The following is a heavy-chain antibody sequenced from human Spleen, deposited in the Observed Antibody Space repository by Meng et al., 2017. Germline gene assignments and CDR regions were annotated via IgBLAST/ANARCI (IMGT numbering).Heavy chain of an antibody. CDR3: ARDYYYGSGSPHNFDY. Sequence: QVQLVQSGAEVKKPGASVKVSCKASAYSFTDYFVHWVRQAPGQGLEWLGVINCRSGAPTYEPKFQGRLTMTRDTSTSTVSMELSSLRSEDTAVYYCARDYYYGSGSPHNFDYWGQGALVTVSS. D-gene: IGHD3-10*01. V-gene: IGHV1-46*01. CDR2: INCRSGAP. J-gene: IGHJ4*02. CDR1: AYSFTDYF.